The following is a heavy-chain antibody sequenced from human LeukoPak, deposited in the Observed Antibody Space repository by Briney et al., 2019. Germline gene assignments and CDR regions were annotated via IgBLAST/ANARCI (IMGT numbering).Heavy chain of an antibody. V-gene: IGHV1-18*01. CDR1: GYTFTSYG. J-gene: IGHJ3*02. CDR2: ISAYNGNT. D-gene: IGHD6-19*01. CDR3: ARDQAVAGNDAFDI. Sequence: ASVKVSCKASGYTFTSYGITRVRQAPGQGLEWMGWISAYNGNTNYAQKLQGRVTVTTDTSTTTAYMELRSLRSDDTAVYYCARDQAVAGNDAFDIWGQGTMVSVSS.